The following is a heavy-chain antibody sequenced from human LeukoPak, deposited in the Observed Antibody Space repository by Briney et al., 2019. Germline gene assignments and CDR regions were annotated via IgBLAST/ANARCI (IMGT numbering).Heavy chain of an antibody. J-gene: IGHJ4*02. CDR2: IYPGDSDT. D-gene: IGHD6-6*01. CDR3: ARRWLEYSSSSESYYFDY. V-gene: IGHV5-51*01. CDR1: GYSFTSYW. Sequence: GESLKISCKGSGYSFTSYWIGWVRQMPGKGLEWMGIIYPGDSDTRYSPSFQGQVTISADRSISTAYLQWSSLKASDTAMYYCARRWLEYSSSSESYYFDYWGQGTLVTVSS.